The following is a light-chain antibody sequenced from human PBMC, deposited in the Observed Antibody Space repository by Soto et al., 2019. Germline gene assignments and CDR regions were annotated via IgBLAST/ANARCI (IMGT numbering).Light chain of an antibody. CDR1: QSISRY. CDR3: QHSYTSPFT. Sequence: DIQMTQSTSSLSASVGDRITITCRASQSISRYLNWYQQKPGKPPNLLIYAASNLQSGVPSRFSGSGSGTDFTLTISSLQPEDFATYHCQHSYTSPFTFGPGTKVDIK. CDR2: AAS. V-gene: IGKV1-39*01. J-gene: IGKJ3*01.